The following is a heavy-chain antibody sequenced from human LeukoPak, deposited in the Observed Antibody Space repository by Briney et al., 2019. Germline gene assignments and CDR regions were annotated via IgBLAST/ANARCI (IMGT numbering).Heavy chain of an antibody. CDR2: IFTSGST. CDR3: ASTLVRGVIAPFDY. Sequence: PSETLSLTCTVSGGSTSSYYWSWIRQPAGKGLEWIGRIFTSGSTDYNPSLKSRVTMSVDASKNQFPLKLSSVTAADTAVYYCASTLVRGVIAPFDYWGQGTLVIVSS. J-gene: IGHJ4*02. D-gene: IGHD3-10*01. V-gene: IGHV4-4*07. CDR1: GGSTSSYY.